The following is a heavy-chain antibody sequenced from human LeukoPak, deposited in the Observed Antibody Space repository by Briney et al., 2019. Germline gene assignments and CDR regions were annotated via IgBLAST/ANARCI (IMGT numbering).Heavy chain of an antibody. CDR2: IKSKTDGGTT. CDR3: TTLEYSSSSGDY. Sequence: PGGSLRLSCAASGFTFSNAWMSWVRQAPGKGLEWVGRIKSKTDGGTTDYAAPVKGRFTISRDDPKNTLYLQMNSLKTEDTAVYYCTTLEYSSSSGDYWGQGTLVTVSS. D-gene: IGHD6-6*01. V-gene: IGHV3-15*01. CDR1: GFTFSNAW. J-gene: IGHJ4*02.